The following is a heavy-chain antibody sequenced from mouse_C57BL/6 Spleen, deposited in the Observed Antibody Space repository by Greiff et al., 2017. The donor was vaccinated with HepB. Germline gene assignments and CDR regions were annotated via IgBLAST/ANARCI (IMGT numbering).Heavy chain of an antibody. J-gene: IGHJ4*01. CDR1: GFTFSSYA. D-gene: IGHD2-4*01. CDR3: ARDHYDYDGAMDY. CDR2: ISDGGSYT. Sequence: EVKLVESGGGLVKPGGSLKLSCAASGFTFSSYAMSWVRQTPEKRLEWVATISDGGSYTYYPDNVKGRFTISRDNAKHNLYLQMSHLKSEDTAMYYCARDHYDYDGAMDYWGQGTSVTVAS. V-gene: IGHV5-4*01.